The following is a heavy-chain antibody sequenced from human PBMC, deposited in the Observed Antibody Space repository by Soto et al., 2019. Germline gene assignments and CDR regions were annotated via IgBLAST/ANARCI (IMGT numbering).Heavy chain of an antibody. V-gene: IGHV4-34*01. CDR3: ARFRRYYYYGMDV. J-gene: IGHJ6*02. CDR2: INHSGST. Sequence: PSETLSLTCAVYGGSFSGYYWSWIRQPPGKGLEWIGEINHSGSTNYNPSLKSRVTISVDKSKNQFSLKLSSVTAADTAVYYCARFRRYYYYGMDVWGQGTTVTVSS. CDR1: GGSFSGYY.